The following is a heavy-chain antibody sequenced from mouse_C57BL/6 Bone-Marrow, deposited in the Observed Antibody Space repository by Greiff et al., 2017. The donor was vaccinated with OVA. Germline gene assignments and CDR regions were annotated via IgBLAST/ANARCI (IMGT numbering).Heavy chain of an antibody. CDR1: GYTFTSYW. Sequence: VQLQQSGAELVRPGSSVKLSCKASGYTFTSYWMDWVKQRPGQGLEWIGNIYPSDSETHYNQKFKDKATLTVDKSSSTAYMQLSSLTSEDSAVYYCASGGYYYGSSYGYWGQGTTLTVSS. J-gene: IGHJ2*01. D-gene: IGHD1-1*01. CDR2: IYPSDSET. V-gene: IGHV1-61*01. CDR3: ASGGYYYGSSYGY.